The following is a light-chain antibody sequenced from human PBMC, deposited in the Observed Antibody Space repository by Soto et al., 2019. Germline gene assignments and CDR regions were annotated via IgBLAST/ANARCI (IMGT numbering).Light chain of an antibody. CDR2: DAS. CDR1: QRISSW. Sequence: DIQMTQSPSTLSAFVGDRVTITCRASQRISSWLAWYQQKPGNAPKLLIYDASSLESGVPSRFSGSGSGTDFTLTISSLQPDDFATYYCQQHNDYTAVTFGQGTKLEIK. CDR3: QQHNDYTAVT. J-gene: IGKJ2*01. V-gene: IGKV1-5*01.